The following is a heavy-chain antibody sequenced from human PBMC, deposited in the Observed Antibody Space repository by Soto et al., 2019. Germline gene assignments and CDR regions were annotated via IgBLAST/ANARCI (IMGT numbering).Heavy chain of an antibody. CDR1: VFTFSSYA. CDR3: AKHRRRYSSYFDY. Sequence: WWSLRLSCSASVFTFSSYAMSWVRQAPGKGLEWVSAISGSGGSTYYADSVKGRFTISRDNSKNTLYLQMNSLRAEDTAVYYCAKHRRRYSSYFDYWGQGTLVTVSS. J-gene: IGHJ4*02. CDR2: ISGSGGST. V-gene: IGHV3-23*01. D-gene: IGHD5-18*01.